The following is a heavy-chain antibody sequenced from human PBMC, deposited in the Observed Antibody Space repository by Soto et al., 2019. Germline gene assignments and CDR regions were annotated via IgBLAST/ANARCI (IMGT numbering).Heavy chain of an antibody. J-gene: IGHJ5*02. D-gene: IGHD6-6*01. Sequence: SETLSLTCTVSGGSISSGGYYWSWIRQHPGKGLEWIGYIYYSGSTYYNPSLKSRVTISVDRSKNQFSLKLSSVTAADTAVYYCASVGGIAARRHWFDPWGQGTLVTVSS. CDR3: ASVGGIAARRHWFDP. CDR2: IYYSGST. V-gene: IGHV4-31*03. CDR1: GGSISSGGYY.